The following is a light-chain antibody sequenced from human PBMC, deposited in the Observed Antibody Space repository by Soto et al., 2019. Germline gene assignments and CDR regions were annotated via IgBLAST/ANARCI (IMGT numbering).Light chain of an antibody. Sequence: EIVLTQSPVTLSLSPGERATLSCRACQSVGNYLAWYQQKPGQAPRLLIYDASKRVTGIPARFSGSGSGTDFPLTISSLEPEDFVVYYCQQRSSWPHFTFGPGTKVDIK. CDR1: QSVGNY. CDR3: QQRSSWPHFT. V-gene: IGKV3-11*01. J-gene: IGKJ3*01. CDR2: DAS.